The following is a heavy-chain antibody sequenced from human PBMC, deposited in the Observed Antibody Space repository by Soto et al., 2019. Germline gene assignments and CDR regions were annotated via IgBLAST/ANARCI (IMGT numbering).Heavy chain of an antibody. Sequence: ASVKVSCKASGGTFISYTISWVRQAPGQGLEWMGRIIPILGIANYAQKFQGRVTITADKSTSTAYMELSSLRSEDTAVYYCASTYSSSWYGDDAFDIWGQGTMVTVSS. CDR3: ASTYSSSWYGDDAFDI. CDR1: GGTFISYT. D-gene: IGHD6-13*01. CDR2: IIPILGIA. V-gene: IGHV1-69*02. J-gene: IGHJ3*02.